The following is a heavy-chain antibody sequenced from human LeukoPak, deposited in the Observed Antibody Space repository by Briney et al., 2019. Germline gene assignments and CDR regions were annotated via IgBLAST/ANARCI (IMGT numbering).Heavy chain of an antibody. CDR3: ARRVAVAGTSYFDY. CDR1: GYSFSNDW. Sequence: GESLKISCKGSGYSFSNDWIGWVRQMPGKGLEWMGIIYPGDSDTRYSPSFQGQVTISADKSISTAYLQWSSLGASDTAMYYCARRVAVAGTSYFDYWGQGTLVTVSS. CDR2: IYPGDSDT. V-gene: IGHV5-51*01. D-gene: IGHD6-19*01. J-gene: IGHJ4*02.